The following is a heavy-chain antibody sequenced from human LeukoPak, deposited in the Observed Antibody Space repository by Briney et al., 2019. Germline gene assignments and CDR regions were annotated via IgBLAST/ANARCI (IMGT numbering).Heavy chain of an antibody. D-gene: IGHD6-13*01. J-gene: IGHJ4*02. Sequence: GGSGRLSCAASGFTFSSYAMSWVRQAPGKGLEWVSGISGSGGNTYYADSVEGRFTISRDNSNNTLYLQMNSLRAEDTAVYYCARHSRGRWYVFDYWGQGTMVTVSS. CDR1: GFTFSSYA. CDR2: ISGSGGNT. V-gene: IGHV3-23*01. CDR3: ARHSRGRWYVFDY.